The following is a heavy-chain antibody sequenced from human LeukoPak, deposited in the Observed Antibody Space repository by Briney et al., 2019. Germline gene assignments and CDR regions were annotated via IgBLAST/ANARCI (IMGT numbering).Heavy chain of an antibody. V-gene: IGHV4-38-2*02. D-gene: IGHD6-19*01. CDR2: IYHSGST. CDR1: RYSINSGYY. J-gene: IGHJ5*02. Sequence: SETLSLTCAVSRYSINSGYYWGWIRPPPGKGLEWIGYIYHSGSTYFNPSLKSRVTISVDRSKNQFSLKLSSVTAADTAVYYCARESSSGWVTWGQGTLVTVSS. CDR3: ARESSSGWVT.